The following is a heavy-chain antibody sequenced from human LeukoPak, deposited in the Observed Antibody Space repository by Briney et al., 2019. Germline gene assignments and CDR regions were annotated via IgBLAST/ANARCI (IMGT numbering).Heavy chain of an antibody. J-gene: IGHJ5*02. Sequence: ASVKVSCKASGGTFSSYAISWVRQAPGQGLEWMGGIIPIFGTANYAQKFQGRVTITADESTSTAYMELSSLRSEDTAVYYCAVNQVDGTGIFDPWGQGTLVTVSS. V-gene: IGHV1-69*01. CDR2: IIPIFGTA. CDR3: AVNQVDGTGIFDP. CDR1: GGTFSSYA. D-gene: IGHD1-14*01.